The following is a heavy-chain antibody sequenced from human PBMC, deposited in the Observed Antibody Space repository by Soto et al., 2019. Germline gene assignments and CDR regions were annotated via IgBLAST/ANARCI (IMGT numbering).Heavy chain of an antibody. Sequence: ASVKVSCKASGYTFTSYAMHWVRQAPGQRLEWMGWINAGNGNTKYSQKFQGRVTITRDTSASTAYMELSSLRSEDTAVYYCARAGVIRSGRYNWFDPWGQGNLVTVSS. V-gene: IGHV1-3*01. J-gene: IGHJ5*02. D-gene: IGHD1-26*01. CDR1: GYTFTSYA. CDR3: ARAGVIRSGRYNWFDP. CDR2: INAGNGNT.